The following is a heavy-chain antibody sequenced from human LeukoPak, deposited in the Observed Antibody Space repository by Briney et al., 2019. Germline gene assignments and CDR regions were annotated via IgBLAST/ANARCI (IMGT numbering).Heavy chain of an antibody. CDR1: GFTFSTYW. CDR3: TRNSGWYRLDY. V-gene: IGHV3-7*01. Sequence: GGSLRLSCTASGFTFSTYWMTWVRQAPGKGLEWVANIKEDGSQIGYGDAVKGRFTISRDNAKNSLLLQMNRLRADDMAVYYCTRNSGWYRLDYWGQGTLATVPS. CDR2: IKEDGSQI. D-gene: IGHD6-19*01. J-gene: IGHJ4*02.